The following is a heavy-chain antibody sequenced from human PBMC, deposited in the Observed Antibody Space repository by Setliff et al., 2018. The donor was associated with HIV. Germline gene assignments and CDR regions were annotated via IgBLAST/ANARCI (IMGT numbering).Heavy chain of an antibody. CDR2: INHSGST. V-gene: IGHV4-34*01. Sequence: PSETLSLTCAVYGGSFSGYYWSWIRQPPGKGLEWIGEINHSGSTNYNPSLKSRVTISVDTSKNQLSLKLSSVTAADTAVYYCARVHAKPKRTLALVVRGSRIDPWGQGTLVTVSS. CDR1: GGSFSGYY. J-gene: IGHJ5*02. CDR3: ARVHAKPKRTLALVVRGSRIDP. D-gene: IGHD6-6*01.